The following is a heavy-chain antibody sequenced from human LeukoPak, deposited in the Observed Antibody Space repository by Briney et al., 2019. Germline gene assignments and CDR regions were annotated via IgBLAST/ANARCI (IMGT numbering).Heavy chain of an antibody. CDR2: INNDGSRT. J-gene: IGHJ4*02. Sequence: QPGGSLRLSCAASGFTYSTYWMHWVRQVPGKGLVWVSRINNDGSRTNYADSVKGRFTISRDNAKNTVFLQMNSLRVEDTAVYYCARDDAAAGIIFDYWGRGTLVTVSS. CDR1: GFTYSTYW. D-gene: IGHD6-13*01. V-gene: IGHV3-74*01. CDR3: ARDDAAAGIIFDY.